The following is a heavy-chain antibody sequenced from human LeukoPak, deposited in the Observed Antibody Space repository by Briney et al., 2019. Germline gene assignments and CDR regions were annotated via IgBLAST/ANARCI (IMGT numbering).Heavy chain of an antibody. Sequence: PSETLSLTCIVSGYSISSGYYWGWIRQSPGKGLEWIGSIYHSGRTYYNPSLKSRVTISLDTSNNQFSLKLSSVTAADTAVYYCTGKYYYDPSGYYYADYWGQGTLVTVSS. V-gene: IGHV4-38-2*02. D-gene: IGHD3-22*01. CDR3: TGKYYYDPSGYYYADY. J-gene: IGHJ4*02. CDR2: IYHSGRT. CDR1: GYSISSGYY.